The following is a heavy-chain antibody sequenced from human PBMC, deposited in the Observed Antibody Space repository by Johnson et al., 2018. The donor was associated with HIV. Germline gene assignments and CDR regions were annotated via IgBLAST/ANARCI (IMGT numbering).Heavy chain of an antibody. CDR1: GFTVSSNY. D-gene: IGHD3-16*01. J-gene: IGHJ3*02. V-gene: IGHV3-66*01. Sequence: GSLRLSCAASGFTVSSNYMNWVRQAPGKGLEWVSVIYSGDNTFHADSVKGRFIISRDNSKNTLYLQMNSLRAEDTAVYFCARAYTYGAFDIWGQGTMVTVSS. CDR2: IYSGDNT. CDR3: ARAYTYGAFDI.